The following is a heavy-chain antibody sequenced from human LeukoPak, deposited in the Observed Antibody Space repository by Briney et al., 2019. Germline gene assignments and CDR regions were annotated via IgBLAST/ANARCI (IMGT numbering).Heavy chain of an antibody. D-gene: IGHD6-6*01. Sequence: GASPQISCKGSGYSFTSYWIGWVRQMPGKGLECMGIISPGDSETRYSPYFQGQVTLSADKSISTAYMQWSSLKASDTAVYYCARGPEYSSSSIMRLYMDVWGKGTTVTVSS. V-gene: IGHV5-51*01. CDR3: ARGPEYSSSSIMRLYMDV. J-gene: IGHJ6*03. CDR1: GYSFTSYW. CDR2: ISPGDSET.